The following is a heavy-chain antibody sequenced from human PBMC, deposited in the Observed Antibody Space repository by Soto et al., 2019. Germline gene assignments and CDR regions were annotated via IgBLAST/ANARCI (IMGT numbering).Heavy chain of an antibody. V-gene: IGHV3-23*01. J-gene: IGHJ6*02. D-gene: IGHD3-3*01. CDR1: GFTFSNYA. CDR3: ASGYYGNNDYYYGMDV. CDR2: INYSGGFT. Sequence: GGSLRVSCVASGFTFSNYAMSWVRQAPGKGLEWVSSINYSGGFTKYADSVTGRFTISRDNSKNTLFLQMNRLRVEDTAVYYCASGYYGNNDYYYGMDVWGQLTTVTVSS.